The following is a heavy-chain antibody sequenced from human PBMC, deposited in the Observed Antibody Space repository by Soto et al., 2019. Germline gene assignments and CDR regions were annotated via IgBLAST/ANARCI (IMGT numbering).Heavy chain of an antibody. D-gene: IGHD1-26*01. CDR2: INHSGST. J-gene: IGHJ3*02. V-gene: IGHV4-34*01. Sequence: SETLSLTCAVYGGSFSGYYWSWIRQPPGKGLEWIGEINHSGSTNYNPSLKSRVTISVDTSKNQLSLKLSSVTAADTAVYYCARPDVKWSHAFDIWGQGTMVTVSS. CDR3: ARPDVKWSHAFDI. CDR1: GGSFSGYY.